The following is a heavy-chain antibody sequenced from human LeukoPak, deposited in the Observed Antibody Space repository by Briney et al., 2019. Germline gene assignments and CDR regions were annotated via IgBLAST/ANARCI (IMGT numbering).Heavy chain of an antibody. CDR3: ATAPMTTVVTPAYFDY. Sequence: SETLSLTCTVCGGSISSGDYYWSWIRQPPGKGLEWIGYIYYSGSTYYNPSLKSRVTISVDTSKNQFSLKLSSVTAADTAVYYCATAPMTTVVTPAYFDYWGQGTLVTVSS. D-gene: IGHD4-23*01. CDR2: IYYSGST. V-gene: IGHV4-30-4*01. CDR1: GGSISSGDYY. J-gene: IGHJ4*02.